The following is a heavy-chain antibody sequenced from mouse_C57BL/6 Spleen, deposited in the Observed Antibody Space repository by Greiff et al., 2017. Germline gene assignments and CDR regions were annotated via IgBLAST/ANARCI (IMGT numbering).Heavy chain of an antibody. Sequence: EVQLQQSGPELVKPGASVKIPCKASGYTFTDYNMDWVKQSHGKSLEWIGDINPNNGGTIYNQKFKGKATLTVDKSSSTAYMELRSLTSEDTAVYYCATPGIYYDYEGFAYWGQGTLVTVSA. CDR3: ATPGIYYDYEGFAY. J-gene: IGHJ3*01. CDR2: INPNNGGT. D-gene: IGHD2-4*01. CDR1: GYTFTDYN. V-gene: IGHV1-18*01.